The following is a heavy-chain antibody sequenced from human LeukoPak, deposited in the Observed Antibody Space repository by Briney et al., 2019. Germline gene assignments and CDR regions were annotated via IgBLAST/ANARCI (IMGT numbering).Heavy chain of an antibody. J-gene: IGHJ4*02. CDR2: ISSYGGST. V-gene: IGHV3-64*01. CDR1: GFNLSNYS. Sequence: GWSLRLSCAASGFNLSNYSMHWVRQAPGKGLEYVSAISSYGGSTYYANSVKDRFTISRDNSKNTVYLQMSSLRLEDTAVYYCVKGGYSSADYWGQGTLATVSS. D-gene: IGHD5-18*01. CDR3: VKGGYSSADY.